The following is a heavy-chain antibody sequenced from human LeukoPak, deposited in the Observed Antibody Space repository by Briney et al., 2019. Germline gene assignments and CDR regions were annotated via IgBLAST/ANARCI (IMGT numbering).Heavy chain of an antibody. J-gene: IGHJ4*02. CDR1: GGSISSGGYY. Sequence: SQTLSLTCTVSGGSISSGGYYWSWIRQHPGKGLEWIGYIHYSGGTYYSPSLKSRLTISVDTSKNQLSLRLRSVTAADTAVYYCARVVAYDSTGYYLYYFDYWGQGTLVTVAA. V-gene: IGHV4-31*03. CDR2: IHYSGGT. CDR3: ARVVAYDSTGYYLYYFDY. D-gene: IGHD3-22*01.